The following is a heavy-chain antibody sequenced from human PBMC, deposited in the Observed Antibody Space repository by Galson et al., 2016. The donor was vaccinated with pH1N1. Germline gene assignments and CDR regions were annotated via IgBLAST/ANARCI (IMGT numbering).Heavy chain of an antibody. V-gene: IGHV3-23*01. CDR2: ISGAGGGT. D-gene: IGHD2-2*01. CDR1: GFTFTSYA. Sequence: SLRLSCTASGFTFTSYAMRWVGQAPGQGLEWVGSISGAGGGTYYAESLKGRLTITRDNSKNTPYLQMNSLRTEDTAVYYCANNIGYFSSTSCQYYYYYCQVVWGQGTTVTVSS. CDR3: ANNIGYFSSTSCQYYYYYCQVV. J-gene: IGHJ6*02.